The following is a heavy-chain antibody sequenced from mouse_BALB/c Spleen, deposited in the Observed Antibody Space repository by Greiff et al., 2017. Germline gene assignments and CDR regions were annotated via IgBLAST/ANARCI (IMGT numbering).Heavy chain of an antibody. Sequence: DVKLVESGGGLVKPGGSLKLSCAASGFTFSSYTMSWVRQTPEKRLEWVATISSGGSYTYYPDSVKGRFTISRDNAKNTLYLQMSSLKSEDTAMYYCTRDGNYEWFAYWGQGTLVTVSA. J-gene: IGHJ3*01. CDR3: TRDGNYEWFAY. CDR2: ISSGGSYT. CDR1: GFTFSSYT. V-gene: IGHV5-6-4*01. D-gene: IGHD2-1*01.